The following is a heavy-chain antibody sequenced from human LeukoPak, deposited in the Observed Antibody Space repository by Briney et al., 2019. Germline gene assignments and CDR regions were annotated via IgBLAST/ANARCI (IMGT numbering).Heavy chain of an antibody. D-gene: IGHD3-22*01. CDR3: ARLPTMIDAFDI. CDR2: INWNGGST. Sequence: PGGSLRLSCAASGFTFDDYGMSWVRQAPGKGLEWVSGINWNGGSTGYAGSVKGRFTISRDNAKNSLYLQMNSLRAEDTALYYCARLPTMIDAFDIWGQGTMVTVSS. V-gene: IGHV3-20*04. J-gene: IGHJ3*02. CDR1: GFTFDDYG.